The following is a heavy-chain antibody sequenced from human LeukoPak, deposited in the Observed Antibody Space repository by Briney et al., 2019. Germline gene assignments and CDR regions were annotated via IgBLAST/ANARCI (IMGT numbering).Heavy chain of an antibody. CDR1: GGTFSSYA. D-gene: IGHD1-26*01. V-gene: IGHV1-69*01. J-gene: IGHJ3*02. Sequence: GASVKVSCKASGGTFSSYAISWVRQAPGQGLEWMGGIIPIFGTASYAQKFQGRVTITADESTSTAYMELSSLRSEDAAVYYCEVGATGAFDAFDIWGQGTMVTVSS. CDR3: EVGATGAFDAFDI. CDR2: IIPIFGTA.